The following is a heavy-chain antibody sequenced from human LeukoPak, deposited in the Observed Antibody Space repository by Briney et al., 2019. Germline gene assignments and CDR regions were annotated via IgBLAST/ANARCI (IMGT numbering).Heavy chain of an antibody. D-gene: IGHD3-3*01. CDR1: GYTFTDYY. CDR2: INPNSGGT. J-gene: IGHJ3*02. Sequence: ASVKVSCKASGYTFTDYYMHWVRQAPGQGLEWMGWINPNSGGTHYIQKFQDRVTMTRDTSISTAYMELSSLRSDDTAMYYCARPGASYYDFWSGYLRAFDIWGQGTMVTVSS. CDR3: ARPGASYYDFWSGYLRAFDI. V-gene: IGHV1-2*02.